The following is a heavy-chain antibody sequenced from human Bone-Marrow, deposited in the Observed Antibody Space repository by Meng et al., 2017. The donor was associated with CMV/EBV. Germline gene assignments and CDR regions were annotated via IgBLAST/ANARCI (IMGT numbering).Heavy chain of an antibody. Sequence: GGSLRLSCAASGFTFSSYSMNWVRQAPGKGLEWVSYISSSSSTIYYADSVKGRFTISRDNSKNTLYLQMNSLRAEDTAVYYCAQRYVAAAGEHDYWGQGTLVTVSS. CDR2: ISSSSSTI. J-gene: IGHJ4*02. CDR3: AQRYVAAAGEHDY. CDR1: GFTFSSYS. D-gene: IGHD6-13*01. V-gene: IGHV3-48*01.